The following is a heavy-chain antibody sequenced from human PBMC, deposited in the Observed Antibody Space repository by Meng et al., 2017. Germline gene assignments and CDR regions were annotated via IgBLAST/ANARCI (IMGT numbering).Heavy chain of an antibody. CDR1: GGSFSGYY. V-gene: IGHV4-34*01. D-gene: IGHD5-12*01. Sequence: HFQQWGAGLLRPSETLPLTCAVYGGSFSGYYWNWIRQPPGKGLEWIGEINEFGSTNYNPSLKSRVTILVDTSKNQFSLKLRSVTAADTAVYYCARQRGPDFWGQGSLVTVSS. J-gene: IGHJ4*02. CDR3: ARQRGPDF. CDR2: INEFGST.